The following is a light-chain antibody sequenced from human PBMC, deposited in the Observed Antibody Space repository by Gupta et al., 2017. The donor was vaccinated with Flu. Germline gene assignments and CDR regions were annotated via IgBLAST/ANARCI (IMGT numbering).Light chain of an antibody. CDR3: QAWDSSTGV. Sequence: SYELTQQPSLSVSPGQTASITSSGDKLGDKYACWYQLKPGQSPVLVIYQDSKRPSGIPERFSGSNSGNTATLTISGTQAMDEADYYCQAWDSSTGVFGGGTKLTVL. J-gene: IGLJ3*02. CDR1: KLGDKY. V-gene: IGLV3-1*01. CDR2: QDS.